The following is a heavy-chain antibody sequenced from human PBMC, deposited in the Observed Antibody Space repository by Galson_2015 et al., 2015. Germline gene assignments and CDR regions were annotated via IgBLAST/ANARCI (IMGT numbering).Heavy chain of an antibody. Sequence: SLRLSCAASGFTFSSYGMHWVRQAPGKGLEWVAVISYDGSNKYHADSVKGRFTISRDNSKNTLYLQMNSLRAEDTAVYYCAKTVVVNYYYYGMDVWGQGTTVTVSS. CDR1: GFTFSSYG. V-gene: IGHV3-30*18. CDR2: ISYDGSNK. J-gene: IGHJ6*02. D-gene: IGHD2-15*01. CDR3: AKTVVVNYYYYGMDV.